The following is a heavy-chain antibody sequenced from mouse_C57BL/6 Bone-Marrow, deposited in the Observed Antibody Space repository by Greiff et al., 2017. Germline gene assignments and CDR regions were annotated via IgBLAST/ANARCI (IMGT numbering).Heavy chain of an antibody. Sequence: VQLQQSGAELVRPGTSVTVSCKASGYAFTNYLIEWAKQRPGQGLEWIGVINPGCGCTNYTEQFKGKATLTADKSSSTAYMQLSSLTTEDSAVYFCARTGTDAYWGQGTLVTVSA. CDR2: INPGCGCT. CDR3: ARTGTDAY. J-gene: IGHJ3*01. V-gene: IGHV1-54*01. CDR1: GYAFTNYL. D-gene: IGHD4-1*01.